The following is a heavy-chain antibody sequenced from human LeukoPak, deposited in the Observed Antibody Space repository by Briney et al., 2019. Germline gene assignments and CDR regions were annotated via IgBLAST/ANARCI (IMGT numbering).Heavy chain of an antibody. V-gene: IGHV3-53*01. D-gene: IGHD6-19*01. CDR2: IYSGGST. CDR3: ARVGIVNSSGWYWYFDL. CDR1: GFTVSSNY. J-gene: IGHJ2*01. Sequence: GGSLRLSCAASGFTVSSNYMSWVRQAPGKGLEWVSLIYSGGSTYYADSVKGRFTISRDNSKNTLYLQMNSLRAEDTAVYYCARVGIVNSSGWYWYFDLWGRGTLVTVSS.